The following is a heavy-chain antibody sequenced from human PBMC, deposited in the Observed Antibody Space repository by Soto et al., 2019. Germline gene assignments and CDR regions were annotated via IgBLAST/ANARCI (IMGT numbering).Heavy chain of an antibody. CDR2: ISGSGAGT. V-gene: IGHV3-23*01. J-gene: IGHJ4*02. Sequence: EVQLLESGGGLVQPGGSLRLSCAASGFTFSSYAMSWVRQAPGKGLEWVSAISGSGAGTYYADSVKGRFTISRDNSKNTLYLQVNSLRAEDTAVYYCANSIAAAGIAMDYWGQGTLVTVSS. CDR1: GFTFSSYA. D-gene: IGHD6-13*01. CDR3: ANSIAAAGIAMDY.